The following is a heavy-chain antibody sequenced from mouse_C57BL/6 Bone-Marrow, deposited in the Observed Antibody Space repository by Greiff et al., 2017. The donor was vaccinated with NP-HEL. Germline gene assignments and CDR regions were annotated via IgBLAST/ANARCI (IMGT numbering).Heavy chain of an antibody. Sequence: QVQLQQPGAELVKPGASVKLSCKASGYTFTSYWMQWVKQRPGQGLEWIGEIDPSDSYTNYNQKFKGKATLTVDTSSSTAYMQLSSLTSEDSAVYYCARSGVLLLRYSYYAMEYWGRGTSVTVSS. J-gene: IGHJ4*01. D-gene: IGHD1-1*01. CDR1: GYTFTSYW. CDR2: IDPSDSYT. V-gene: IGHV1-50*01. CDR3: ARSGVLLLRYSYYAMEY.